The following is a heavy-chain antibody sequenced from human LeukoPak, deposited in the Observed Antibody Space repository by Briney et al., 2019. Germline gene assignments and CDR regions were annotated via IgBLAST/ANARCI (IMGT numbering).Heavy chain of an antibody. CDR1: GFTFSSYG. D-gene: IGHD6-19*01. V-gene: IGHV3-23*01. CDR2: FSGSGGST. Sequence: PGGSLRLSCAASGFTFSSYGMSWVRQAPGKGLEWVSSFSGSGGSTYYADSVKGRFTISRDNSKNTLYLQMNSLRAEDTAVYYCAKEESGGWFFFDYWGQGTLVIVSS. CDR3: AKEESGGWFFFDY. J-gene: IGHJ4*02.